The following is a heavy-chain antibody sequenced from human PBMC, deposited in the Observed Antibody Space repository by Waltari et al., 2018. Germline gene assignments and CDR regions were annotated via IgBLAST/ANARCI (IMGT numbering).Heavy chain of an antibody. CDR3: ARVLRMGDLPHLS. Sequence: EMQQLESGGGLVQPGGALRLTCATSGLTFNTTAMNWVRQAPGKGLEWVSAISAGGATTYYADSMKGRFTISRDNSKNTLYLQMNSLRAEDTAVYYCARVLRMGDLPHLSWGQGTLVTVSS. D-gene: IGHD3-16*01. V-gene: IGHV3-23*01. J-gene: IGHJ5*02. CDR1: GLTFNTTA. CDR2: ISAGGATT.